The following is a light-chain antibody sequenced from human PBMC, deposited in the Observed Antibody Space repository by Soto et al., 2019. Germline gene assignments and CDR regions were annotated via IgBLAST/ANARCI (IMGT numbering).Light chain of an antibody. Sequence: QSALTQPASVSGSPGQSITISCTGTSSDVGGYNYVSWYQQHPGKAPKLMIYEVSNRPSGVSNSFSGSKSGNTASLTISALQAEDEADYYCSSYTSSSTRVFGGGTKRTVL. CDR2: EVS. CDR1: SSDVGGYNY. CDR3: SSYTSSSTRV. V-gene: IGLV2-14*01. J-gene: IGLJ3*02.